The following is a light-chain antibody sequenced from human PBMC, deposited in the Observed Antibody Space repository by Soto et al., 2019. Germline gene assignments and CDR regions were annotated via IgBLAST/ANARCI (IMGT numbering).Light chain of an antibody. V-gene: IGKV1-39*01. CDR3: QQSYSTPLT. J-gene: IGKJ4*01. CDR2: AAS. Sequence: DIQMTQSPSTLSGSVGDRVTITCRASQSISSNLNWYQQKPGKVPKLLIYAASSLQSGVPSRFSGGGSGTDFTLTISSLQPEDFATYSCQQSYSTPLTFGGGTKVDIK. CDR1: QSISSN.